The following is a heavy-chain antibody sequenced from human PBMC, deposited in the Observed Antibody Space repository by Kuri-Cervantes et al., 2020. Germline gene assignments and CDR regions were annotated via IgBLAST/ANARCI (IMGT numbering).Heavy chain of an antibody. CDR2: IYHSGST. V-gene: IGHV4-59*12. CDR3: ARNLGYCSGGSCYLNY. CDR1: GDSISSYF. D-gene: IGHD2-15*01. J-gene: IGHJ4*02. Sequence: SETLSLTCTVSGDSISSYFWSWIRQPPGKGLEWIGEIYHSGSTNYNPSLKSRVTISVDKSKNQFSLKLSSVTAADTAVYYCARNLGYCSGGSCYLNYWGQGTLVTVSS.